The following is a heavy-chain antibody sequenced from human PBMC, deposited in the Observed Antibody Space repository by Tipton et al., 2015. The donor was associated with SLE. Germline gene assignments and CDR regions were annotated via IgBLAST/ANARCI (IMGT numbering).Heavy chain of an antibody. J-gene: IGHJ4*02. Sequence: SLRLSCAASGFTFSSYSMNWVRQAPGKGLEWISSISSSSSYIYYADSVKGRFTISRDNANNALYLQMNSLTAEDTGVYYCAADSSAYYWGQGTLVTVSS. CDR1: GFTFSSYS. V-gene: IGHV3-21*01. CDR3: AADSSAYY. CDR2: ISSSSSYI. D-gene: IGHD3-22*01.